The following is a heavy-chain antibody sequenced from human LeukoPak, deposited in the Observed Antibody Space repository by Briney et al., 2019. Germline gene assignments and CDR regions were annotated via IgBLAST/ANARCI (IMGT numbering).Heavy chain of an antibody. CDR1: GGTFSSYA. V-gene: IGHV1-69*05. CDR2: IIPIFGTA. CDR3: ASSGIAARPFYYYYYMDV. D-gene: IGHD6-6*01. Sequence: ASVKVSCKASGGTFSSYAISWVRQAPGQGLEWMGGIIPIFGTANYAQKFQGRVTITTDESTSTAYMELSSLRSEDTAVYYCASSGIAARPFYYYYYMDVWGKGTTVTVSS. J-gene: IGHJ6*03.